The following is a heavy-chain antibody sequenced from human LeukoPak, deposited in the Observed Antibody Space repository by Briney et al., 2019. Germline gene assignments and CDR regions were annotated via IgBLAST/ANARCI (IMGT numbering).Heavy chain of an antibody. Sequence: SETLSLTCAVYGGSFIGFHWNWIRQPPGKGLEWIGDINRSGSTNYNPSLTSRVTISVDPSKNQFSLQLNSVTPEDTAVYYCAKSQLLRQAEHCSGGTCYWPFWFDPWGQGTLVTVSS. CDR1: GGSFIGFH. V-gene: IGHV4-34*01. J-gene: IGHJ5*02. CDR2: INRSGST. D-gene: IGHD2-15*01. CDR3: AKSQLLRQAEHCSGGTCYWPFWFDP.